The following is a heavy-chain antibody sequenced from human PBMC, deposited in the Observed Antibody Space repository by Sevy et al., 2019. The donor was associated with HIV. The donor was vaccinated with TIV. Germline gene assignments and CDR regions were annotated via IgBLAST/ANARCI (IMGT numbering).Heavy chain of an antibody. V-gene: IGHV4-39*01. J-gene: IGHJ5*02. CDR1: GGSISSRSSY. CDR3: ASTRDYYGSGSSFSHWFDP. D-gene: IGHD3-10*01. CDR2: IYYSGST. Sequence: SETLSLTCTVSGGSISSRSSYWGWIRQPPGKGLEWIGSIYYSGSTYSNPSLKSRVTMSVDTSKNQFSLKLSSVTAADTAVYYCASTRDYYGSGSSFSHWFDPWGQGILVTVSS.